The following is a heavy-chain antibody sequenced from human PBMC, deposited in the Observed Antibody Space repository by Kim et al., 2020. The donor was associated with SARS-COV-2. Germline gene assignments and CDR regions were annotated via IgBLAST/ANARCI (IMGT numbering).Heavy chain of an antibody. Sequence: GETLKISCKGSGYSFTSYWIGWVRQMSGKGLEWMGIIYPGDSDTRYSPSFQGQVTISADKSISTAYLQWSSLKASDTAMYYCARSLGGYGDYYTDAFDIWGQGTMVTVSS. CDR2: IYPGDSDT. CDR1: GYSFTSYW. CDR3: ARSLGGYGDYYTDAFDI. D-gene: IGHD4-17*01. V-gene: IGHV5-51*01. J-gene: IGHJ3*02.